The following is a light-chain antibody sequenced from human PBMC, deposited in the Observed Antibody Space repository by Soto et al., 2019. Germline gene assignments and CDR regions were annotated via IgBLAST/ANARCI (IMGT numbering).Light chain of an antibody. CDR3: QQYKNWPRFP. Sequence: EIVMTQSPATLSVSPGERATLSCRASQSVSSNLAWYQQKPGQAPRLLIYGASAKATGIPARFSGSGSGAQCALNISSLQSEDLAVDCCQQYKNWPRFPFRTGTNVDIK. J-gene: IGKJ3*01. CDR2: GAS. CDR1: QSVSSN. V-gene: IGKV3-15*01.